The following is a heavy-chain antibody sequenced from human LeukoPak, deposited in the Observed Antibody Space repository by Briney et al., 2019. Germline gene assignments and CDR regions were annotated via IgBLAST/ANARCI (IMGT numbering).Heavy chain of an antibody. J-gene: IGHJ4*01. CDR1: GFTFSSYV. V-gene: IGHV3-21*01. CDR2: ISSSSSYI. CDR3: ARSAPIGYCSSTSCYAFDY. D-gene: IGHD2-2*01. Sequence: PGRSLRLSCAASGFTFSSYVMHWVRQAPGKGLEWVSSISSSSSYIYYADSVKGRFTISRDNAKNSLYLQMNSLRAEDTAVYYCARSAPIGYCSSTSCYAFDYWGHGTLVTVSS.